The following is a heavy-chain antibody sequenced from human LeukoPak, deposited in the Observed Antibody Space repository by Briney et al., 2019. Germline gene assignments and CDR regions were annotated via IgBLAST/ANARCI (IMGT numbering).Heavy chain of an antibody. CDR2: ISSSSSYI. Sequence: PGGSLRLSCAASGFTFSSYTMNWVRQAPGKGLEWVSSISSSSSYIYYADSVKGRLTISRGNAKNSLYLQMNSLRAEDTAVYYCARDPTPRYCSGGSCYTHYGMDIWGQGTTVTVSS. V-gene: IGHV3-21*01. CDR1: GFTFSSYT. D-gene: IGHD2-15*01. J-gene: IGHJ6*02. CDR3: ARDPTPRYCSGGSCYTHYGMDI.